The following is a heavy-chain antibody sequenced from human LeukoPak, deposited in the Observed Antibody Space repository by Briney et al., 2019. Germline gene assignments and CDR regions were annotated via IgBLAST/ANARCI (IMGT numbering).Heavy chain of an antibody. CDR3: ARDGGYCSSSSCYVFY. Sequence: ASVKVSCKASGYTFTSYDINWVRQATGQGPEWMGWMNPNSGNTGYAQKFQGRVTMTRDTSTSTVYMELSSLRSEDTAIYYCARDGGYCSSSSCYVFYWGQGTLVTVSS. D-gene: IGHD2-2*01. V-gene: IGHV1-8*01. CDR1: GYTFTSYD. CDR2: MNPNSGNT. J-gene: IGHJ4*02.